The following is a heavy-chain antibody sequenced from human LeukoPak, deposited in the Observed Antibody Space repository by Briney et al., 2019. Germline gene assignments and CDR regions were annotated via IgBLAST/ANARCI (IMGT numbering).Heavy chain of an antibody. CDR3: AREKYYASGSDRGSIDY. V-gene: IGHV4-4*07. Sequence: SETLSLTCAVSGGSISNYYWSWIRQPAGKGLEWIGRIYTSGSTNYNPSLKSRVTISVDTSKNQFSLKLSSVTAADTAVYYCAREKYYASGSDRGSIDYWGQGTLVNVSS. CDR1: GGSISNYY. J-gene: IGHJ4*02. D-gene: IGHD3-10*01. CDR2: IYTSGST.